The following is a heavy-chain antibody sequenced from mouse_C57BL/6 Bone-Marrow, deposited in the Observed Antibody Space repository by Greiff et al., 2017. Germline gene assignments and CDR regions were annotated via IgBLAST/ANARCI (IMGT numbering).Heavy chain of an antibody. D-gene: IGHD1-2*01. J-gene: IGHJ4*01. V-gene: IGHV1-72*01. CDR2: IDPNSGGT. CDR1: GYTFTSYW. CDR3: ARGVLLRLYYAMDY. Sequence: LQPGAELVKPGASVKLSCKASGYTFTSYWMHWVKQRPGRGPEWIGRIDPNSGGTKYNEKFKSKATLTVDKPSSTAYMQLSSLTSEDSAVYYCARGVLLRLYYAMDYWGQGTSVTVSS.